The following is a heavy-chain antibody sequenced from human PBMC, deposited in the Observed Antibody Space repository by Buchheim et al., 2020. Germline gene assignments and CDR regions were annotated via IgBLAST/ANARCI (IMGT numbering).Heavy chain of an antibody. V-gene: IGHV1-69*01. CDR1: GGTFSNYA. CDR2: IMPIFGTT. CDR3: ARDLRMGGFSYGYRLDV. J-gene: IGHJ6*02. Sequence: QVQLVQSGAEVKKPGSSVRVSCKASGGTFSNYALSWVRQAPGQGLEWMGGIMPIFGTTNYAQKFQGRLTIIADESTTTAYMELSSLIFDDTAVYYCARDLRMGGFSYGYRLDVWGEGTT. D-gene: IGHD5-18*01.